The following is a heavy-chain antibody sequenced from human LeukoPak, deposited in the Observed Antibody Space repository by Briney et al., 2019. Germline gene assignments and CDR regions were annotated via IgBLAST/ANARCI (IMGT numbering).Heavy chain of an antibody. V-gene: IGHV4-59*01. J-gene: IGHJ2*01. CDR2: IYNSGSA. CDR3: AKVSSGGYWYFDP. CDR1: GGSISSYY. Sequence: SQTLSLTCTVSGGSISSYYWSWVRHPPGKGLEWVGYIYNSGSAKYNPSLKSRVTISVDTSKNQFSLRLSSVTAADTAVYYCAKVSSGGYWYFDPWGRGTLVTVSS. D-gene: IGHD3-10*01.